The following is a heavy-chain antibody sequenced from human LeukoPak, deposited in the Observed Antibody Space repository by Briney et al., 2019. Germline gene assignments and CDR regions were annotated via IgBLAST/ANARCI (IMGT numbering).Heavy chain of an antibody. J-gene: IGHJ5*02. V-gene: IGHV4-4*07. CDR2: TYSSGRT. CDR1: VGSISIYY. CDR3: ARVDTSYSSGWYDRRFDP. D-gene: IGHD6-19*01. Sequence: SETLSLTCTVSVGSISIYYWSWIRQPAGEGLEWIGRTYSSGRTTYNRYLKSRVTMAVDTSKNQFSLKLSSVTAADTAVYYCARVDTSYSSGWYDRRFDPWGQGTLVTVSS.